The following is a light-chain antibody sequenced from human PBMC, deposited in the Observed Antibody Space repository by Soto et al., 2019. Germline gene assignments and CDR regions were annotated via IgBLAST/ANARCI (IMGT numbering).Light chain of an antibody. Sequence: EIVLTQSPGTLSLSPGERATLPCRASQSVSSSSLAWYQQKPGQAPRLLIYGASSRATGIPDRFSGSGSGTDFTLTISILEPEDSAVYYCQQYGRSPPSFGPGPKVDIK. CDR3: QQYGRSPPS. V-gene: IGKV3-20*01. CDR1: QSVSSSS. CDR2: GAS. J-gene: IGKJ3*01.